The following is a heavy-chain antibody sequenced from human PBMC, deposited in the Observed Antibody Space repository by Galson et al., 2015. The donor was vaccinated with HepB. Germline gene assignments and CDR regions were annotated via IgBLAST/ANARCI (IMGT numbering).Heavy chain of an antibody. CDR3: ARERGSGSYYDPARYDYYGMDV. CDR2: ISGYNGKT. Sequence: SVKVSCKASGYTFTSYAISWVRQAPGQGLEWMGWISGYNGKTYYAQKPQGRVTMTTDTSTSTAYMELRSLGSDDTAVYYCARERGSGSYYDPARYDYYGMDVWGQGTTVTVSS. V-gene: IGHV1-18*01. CDR1: GYTFTSYA. J-gene: IGHJ6*02. D-gene: IGHD1-26*01.